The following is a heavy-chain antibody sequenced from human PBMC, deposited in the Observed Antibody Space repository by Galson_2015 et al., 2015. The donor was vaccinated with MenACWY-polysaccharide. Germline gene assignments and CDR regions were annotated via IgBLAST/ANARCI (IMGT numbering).Heavy chain of an antibody. V-gene: IGHV3-53*01. CDR1: GFAVSTNY. D-gene: IGHD4-23*01. CDR2: IYSGATT. CDR3: ARGGRDSGGNSGIYYFDY. J-gene: IGHJ4*02. Sequence: SLRLSCAASGFAVSTNYMAWVRQAPGKGLEWVSLIYSGATTYYPDSVTGRFTISRDNSKNTVYLQMNRLRAEDTAVYYCARGGRDSGGNSGIYYFDYWGRGALVTVSS.